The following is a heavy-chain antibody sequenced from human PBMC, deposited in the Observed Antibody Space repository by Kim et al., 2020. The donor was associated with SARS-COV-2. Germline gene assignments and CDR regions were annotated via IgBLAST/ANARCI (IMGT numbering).Heavy chain of an antibody. CDR1: GFTFSSYS. D-gene: IGHD3-10*01. Sequence: GGSLRLSCAASGFTFSSYSMNWVRQAPGKGLEWVSHISSSSSSIYVADSVKGRFTISRDNAKNSLYLQMNSLRDEDTDVYYCARNRDLSGSYYPPFDYWGLGTLVTVSS. CDR3: ARNRDLSGSYYPPFDY. CDR2: ISSSSSSI. J-gene: IGHJ4*02. V-gene: IGHV3-48*02.